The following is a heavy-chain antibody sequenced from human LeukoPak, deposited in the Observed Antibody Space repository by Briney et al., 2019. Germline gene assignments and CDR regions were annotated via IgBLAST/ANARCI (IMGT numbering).Heavy chain of an antibody. D-gene: IGHD3-22*01. Sequence: ASVKVSCKASGYTLTSYGFMWVRQAPGQGLEWMGWISGYNGNAKYAQKFQGRVTMTRDTSTSTVHMELRSLRSDDTAVYYCARDYYDSSASIKVRFDPWGQGTLVTVSS. CDR2: ISGYNGNA. J-gene: IGHJ5*02. CDR1: GYTLTSYG. V-gene: IGHV1-18*01. CDR3: ARDYYDSSASIKVRFDP.